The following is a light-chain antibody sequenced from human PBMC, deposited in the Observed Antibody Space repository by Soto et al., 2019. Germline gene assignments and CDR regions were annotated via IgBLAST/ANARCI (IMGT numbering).Light chain of an antibody. Sequence: QSALTQPASVSGSPGQSITISCTGTSSDVGGYNYVSWYQQHPGKAPKLMIYDVSNRPSGVSNRFSGSKSGNMASLTISGLQAEDEGDYYCSSYTSSSTLVVFGGGTKVTVL. J-gene: IGLJ2*01. V-gene: IGLV2-14*01. CDR3: SSYTSSSTLVV. CDR1: SSDVGGYNY. CDR2: DVS.